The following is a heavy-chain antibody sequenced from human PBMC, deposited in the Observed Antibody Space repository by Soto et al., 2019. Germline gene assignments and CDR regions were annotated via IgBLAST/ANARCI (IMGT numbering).Heavy chain of an antibody. CDR3: ARDDRLGAGDY. CDR1: GYTFTSYG. CDR2: ISAYNGNT. D-gene: IGHD1-26*01. V-gene: IGHV1-18*01. J-gene: IGHJ4*02. Sequence: QVQLVQSGAEVKKPGASVKVSCKASGYTFTSYGISWVRQAPGQGLEWMGWISAYNGNTNYAQKLQRRVTMTTDTTTSTVSMELRSLRSDDTAVYYWARDDRLGAGDYWGQGTLVTVSS.